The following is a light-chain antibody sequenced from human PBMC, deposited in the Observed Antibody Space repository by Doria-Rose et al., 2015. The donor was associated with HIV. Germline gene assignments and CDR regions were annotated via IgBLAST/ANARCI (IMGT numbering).Light chain of an antibody. CDR3: HQYGTSWT. CDR2: DGS. J-gene: IGKJ1*01. Sequence: LTQSPGTLSLSPGERATLSCRASQSFSSTYLAWYQQNPGQAPSLLIYDGSTRATGIPDRFSASGSGTDFTLTINRLEPEDCALYYCHQYGTSWTFGQGTKVEI. V-gene: IGKV3-20*01. CDR1: QSFSSTY.